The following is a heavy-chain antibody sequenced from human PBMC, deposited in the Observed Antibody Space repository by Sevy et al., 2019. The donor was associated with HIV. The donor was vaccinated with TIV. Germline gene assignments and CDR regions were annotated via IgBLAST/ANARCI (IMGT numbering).Heavy chain of an antibody. CDR3: AKDLAIVVGDAFDI. V-gene: IGHV3-23*01. Sequence: GRSLRLSCEASGFTFSNYAMSWVRQAPGKGLEWVSAIGGRDTGTYYADSVKGRFTISRDNSRNTLFLQMNSLRAEDTAVYYCAKDLAIVVGDAFDIWGQGTVVTVSS. CDR2: IGGRDTGT. D-gene: IGHD3-22*01. CDR1: GFTFSNYA. J-gene: IGHJ3*02.